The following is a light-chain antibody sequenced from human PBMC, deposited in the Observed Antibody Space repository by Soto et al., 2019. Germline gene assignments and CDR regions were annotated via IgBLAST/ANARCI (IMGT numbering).Light chain of an antibody. Sequence: QSVLTQPPSASGSPGQAVTISCTGTSRDIGGYDFVSWYQVRPGEAPQLIIYNVNGRPSGVPRRFSGSKSGNTASLTVSGLQAVDEADYLCSSYSDTNCCVFGSGTKVTVL. CDR1: SRDIGGYDF. CDR3: SSYSDTNCCV. J-gene: IGLJ1*01. V-gene: IGLV2-8*01. CDR2: NVN.